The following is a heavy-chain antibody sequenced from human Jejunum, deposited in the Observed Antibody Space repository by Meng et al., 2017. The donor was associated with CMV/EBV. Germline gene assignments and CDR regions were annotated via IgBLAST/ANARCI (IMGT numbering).Heavy chain of an antibody. CDR3: ARLLLGSTWTFQS. Sequence: GFTVVDNWLTWVRQAPGKGLEWVSLVHKNGNTNYADSVKGRFTISRDDSKNTLYLQMNSLRAEDTAMYYCARLLLGSTWTFQSWGQGTLVTVSS. V-gene: IGHV3-53*01. CDR2: VHKNGNT. D-gene: IGHD6-13*01. J-gene: IGHJ4*02. CDR1: GFTVVDNW.